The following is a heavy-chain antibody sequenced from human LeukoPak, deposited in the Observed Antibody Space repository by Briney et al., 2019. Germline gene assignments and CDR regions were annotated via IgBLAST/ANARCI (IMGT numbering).Heavy chain of an antibody. Sequence: ASVKVSCKASGYTFTGYYMHWVRQAPGQGLEWMGWINPNSGGTNYAQKFQGRVTMTRDTSISTAYMELSRLRSDDTAVYYCARVLKTGYSSSWYRISWFDPWGQGTLVTVSS. CDR2: INPNSGGT. D-gene: IGHD6-13*01. CDR1: GYTFTGYY. V-gene: IGHV1-2*02. CDR3: ARVLKTGYSSSWYRISWFDP. J-gene: IGHJ5*02.